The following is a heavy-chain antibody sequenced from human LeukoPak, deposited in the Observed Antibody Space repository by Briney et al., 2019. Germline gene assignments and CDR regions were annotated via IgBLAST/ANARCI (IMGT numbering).Heavy chain of an antibody. CDR3: ARSSGSYKPFDY. D-gene: IGHD1-26*01. CDR2: IYYSGST. CDR1: GGSISSGGYY. J-gene: IGHJ4*02. Sequence: SETLSLTCTVSGGSISSGGYYWSWIRQHPGKGLEWIGYIYYSGSTYYNPSLKSRVTISVDTSKNQFSLKLSSVTAADTAVYYCARSSGSYKPFDYWGQGTLVTVSS. V-gene: IGHV4-31*03.